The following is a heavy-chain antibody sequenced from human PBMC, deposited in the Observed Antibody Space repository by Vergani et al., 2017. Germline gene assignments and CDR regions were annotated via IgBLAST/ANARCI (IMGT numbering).Heavy chain of an antibody. V-gene: IGHV5-51*01. D-gene: IGHD4-17*01. CDR3: ARAPEGWGDYAEVDYFDY. CDR1: GYSFTSYW. J-gene: IGHJ4*02. Sequence: EVQLVQSGAEVKKPGESLKISCKGSGYSFTSYWIGWVRQLPGKGLEWMGIIYPGDSDTRYSPSFQGQVTISADKSISTAYLQWSSLKASDTAMYYCARAPEGWGDYAEVDYFDYWGQGTLVTVSS. CDR2: IYPGDSDT.